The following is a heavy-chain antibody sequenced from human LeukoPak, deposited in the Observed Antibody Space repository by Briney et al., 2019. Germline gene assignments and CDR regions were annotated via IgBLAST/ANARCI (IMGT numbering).Heavy chain of an antibody. CDR1: GFTFSSHS. CDR2: IGSSSTSI. CDR3: AREPQEAFDY. J-gene: IGHJ4*02. D-gene: IGHD1-14*01. V-gene: IGHV3-21*01. Sequence: GGSLRLSCAASGFTFSSHSMNWVRQAPGKGLEWVSAIGSSSTSIYYADSVRGRFTVSRDNAKNSLYLQMNSLRAEDTAVYYCAREPQEAFDYWGQGTLVTVSS.